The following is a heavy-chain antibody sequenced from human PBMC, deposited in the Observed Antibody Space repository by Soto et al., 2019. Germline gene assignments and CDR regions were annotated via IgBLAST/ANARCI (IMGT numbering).Heavy chain of an antibody. J-gene: IGHJ5*02. Sequence: QITLKESGPTVVKPTQTLTLTCTFSGFSLSTSGVGVGWIRQPPGKALEWLALLYWDDDKRYSPSLKTRLTITKDTPRNQLVLTMTNMDPVNTATYYCAFRQEYRGSWVPGWFAPWGQGTLVPVSS. CDR2: LYWDDDK. V-gene: IGHV2-5*02. D-gene: IGHD6-13*01. CDR3: AFRQEYRGSWVPGWFAP. CDR1: GFSLSTSGVG.